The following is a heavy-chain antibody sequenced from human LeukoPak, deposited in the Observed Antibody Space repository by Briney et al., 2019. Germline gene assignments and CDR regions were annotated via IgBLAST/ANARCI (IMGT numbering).Heavy chain of an antibody. J-gene: IGHJ5*02. V-gene: IGHV3-11*01. D-gene: IGHD3-3*01. Sequence: GGSLRLSCAASGFTFSDYYMSWIRQAPGKGLEWVSYISSSGSTIYYADSVKGRFTISRDNAKNSLHLQMNSLRAEDTAVYYCAREARRFLEWFGFDPWGQGTLVTVSS. CDR2: ISSSGSTI. CDR1: GFTFSDYY. CDR3: AREARRFLEWFGFDP.